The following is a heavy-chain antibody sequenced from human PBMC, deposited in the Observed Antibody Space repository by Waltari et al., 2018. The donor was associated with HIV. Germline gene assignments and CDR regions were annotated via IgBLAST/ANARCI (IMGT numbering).Heavy chain of an antibody. CDR2: IIPMFGTT. V-gene: IGHV1-69*01. J-gene: IGHJ6*03. CDR1: GGTFSIYG. Sequence: QVQLLQSGAEVKKPKSSVKVSCRASGGTFSIYGISWVRQAPGQGLEWMGGIIPMFGTTTYAQKFQGRVTITADEATSTAYMELSSLRSEDTAVYYCAKDWFWSGSYRPDYYYYYMDVWGKGTTVTVSS. D-gene: IGHD3-3*01. CDR3: AKDWFWSGSYRPDYYYYYMDV.